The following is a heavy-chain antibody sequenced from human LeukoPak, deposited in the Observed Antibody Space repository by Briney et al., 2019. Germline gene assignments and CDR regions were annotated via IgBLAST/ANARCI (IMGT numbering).Heavy chain of an antibody. CDR2: VWFDNSNE. J-gene: IGHJ6*04. CDR3: AKGRGPTPLGDAGADV. Sequence: GGSLRLSCTASGFKFNDYGTYWVRLPPQKGPEWVALVWFDNSNEHYADSVKGRFFISRNNDENTLSLHMNSLTVEDTAVYYCAKGRGPTPLGDAGADVWGKGTAVTVSA. V-gene: IGHV3-33*06. CDR1: GFKFNDYG. D-gene: IGHD1-26*01.